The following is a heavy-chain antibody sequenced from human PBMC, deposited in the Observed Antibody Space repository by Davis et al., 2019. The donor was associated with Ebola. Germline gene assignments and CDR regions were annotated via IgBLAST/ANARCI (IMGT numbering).Heavy chain of an antibody. CDR2: INHSGST. J-gene: IGHJ4*02. V-gene: IGHV4-34*01. Sequence: PSETLSLTFAVYGGSFSDYYWNWIRQLPGKGLEWIGEINHSGSTNYNPSLKSRVTISVATSKSQFSLKVSSVTAADTAVYYCARVPFFLAAVDSWGQGTLVTVSS. D-gene: IGHD2-15*01. CDR1: GGSFSDYY. CDR3: ARVPFFLAAVDS.